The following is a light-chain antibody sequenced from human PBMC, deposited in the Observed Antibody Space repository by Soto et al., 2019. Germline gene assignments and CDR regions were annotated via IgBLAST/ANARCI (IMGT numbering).Light chain of an antibody. CDR1: SVDVGSYNL. CDR3: GSYAGNSEV. J-gene: IGLJ1*01. Sequence: QSALTQPASVSGSPGQSITIPCTGTSVDVGSYNLVSWYQQHPGKAPKLLIYEVTERPSGVSNRFSGSKSGSTASLTISGLQPDDEADYYCGSYAGNSEVFGTGTKVTVL. V-gene: IGLV2-23*02. CDR2: EVT.